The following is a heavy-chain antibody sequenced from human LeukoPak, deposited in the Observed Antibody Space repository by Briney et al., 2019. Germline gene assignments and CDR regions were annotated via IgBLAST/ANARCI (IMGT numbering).Heavy chain of an antibody. CDR1: GFTFSSYS. Sequence: GGSLRLSCAASGFTFSSYSMNWVRQAPGKGLEWVSSISSSSSYIYYADSVKGRFTISRDNSKNTLYLQMNSLRAEDTAVYYCASEPTMIVVVITTAGYWGQGTLVTVSS. D-gene: IGHD3-22*01. J-gene: IGHJ4*02. CDR2: ISSSSSYI. CDR3: ASEPTMIVVVITTAGY. V-gene: IGHV3-21*04.